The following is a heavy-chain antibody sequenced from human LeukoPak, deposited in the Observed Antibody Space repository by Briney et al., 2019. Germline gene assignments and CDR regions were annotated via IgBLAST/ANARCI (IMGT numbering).Heavy chain of an antibody. CDR3: ALDSGANAFDI. Sequence: SVKVSCKASGYTFTSYAMNWVRQAPGQGLEWMGGIIPMSGRANYAQKFQGRVTITADESTSTAYMELSSLRSEDTAVYYCALDSGANAFDIWGQGTMVTVSS. CDR1: GYTFTSYA. V-gene: IGHV1-69*13. J-gene: IGHJ3*02. D-gene: IGHD1-26*01. CDR2: IIPMSGRA.